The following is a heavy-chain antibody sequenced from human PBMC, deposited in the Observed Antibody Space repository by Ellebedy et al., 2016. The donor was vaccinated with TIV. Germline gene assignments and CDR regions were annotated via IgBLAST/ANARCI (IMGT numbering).Heavy chain of an antibody. Sequence: SETLSLTXTVSGGSVRGYYLSWIRQPPGKGLEWIGYIYHSGNPNYNPSLRSRVTMSIEKSKRQFSLKLTSVTAADTAVYYCARCNWNNGSAFDIWGQGTTVTVSS. CDR1: GGSVRGYY. V-gene: IGHV4-59*02. CDR3: ARCNWNNGSAFDI. D-gene: IGHD1/OR15-1a*01. J-gene: IGHJ3*02. CDR2: IYHSGNP.